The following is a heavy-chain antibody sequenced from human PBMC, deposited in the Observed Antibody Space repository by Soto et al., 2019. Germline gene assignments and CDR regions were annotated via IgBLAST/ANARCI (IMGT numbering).Heavy chain of an antibody. CDR1: GYSFTSYW. CDR2: IDPSDSYT. V-gene: IGHV5-10-1*01. Sequence: GESLKISCKGSGYSFTSYWISWVRQMPGKGLEWMGRIDPSDSYTNYSPSFQGHVTISADKSISTAYLQWSSLKASDTAVYYCASPRDYCDSSGTTGAFDIWGQGTMVTVSS. CDR3: ASPRDYCDSSGTTGAFDI. J-gene: IGHJ3*02. D-gene: IGHD3-22*01.